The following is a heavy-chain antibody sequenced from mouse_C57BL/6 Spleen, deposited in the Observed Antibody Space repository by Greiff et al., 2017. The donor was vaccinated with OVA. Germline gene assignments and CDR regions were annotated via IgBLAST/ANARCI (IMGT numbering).Heavy chain of an antibody. J-gene: IGHJ3*01. CDR1: GYSFTDYN. V-gene: IGHV1-39*01. CDR3: ARPNNWDVARFAY. Sequence: VQLKQSGPELVKPGASVQISCKASGYSFTDYNMHWVKQSNGKSLEWIGVINPNYGTTSYNQKFKGKATLTVDQSSSTAYMPLNSLTSEDSAVYYCARPNNWDVARFAYWGQGTLVTVAA. CDR2: INPNYGTT. D-gene: IGHD4-1*02.